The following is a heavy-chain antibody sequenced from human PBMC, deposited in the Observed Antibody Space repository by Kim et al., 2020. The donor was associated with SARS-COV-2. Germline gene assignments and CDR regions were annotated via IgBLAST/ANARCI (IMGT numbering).Heavy chain of an antibody. CDR1: GDSVSSNSAA. CDR2: TYYRSKWYN. CDR3: ARGKGCSSTSCYWGLGLVGATYNWFDP. D-gene: IGHD2-2*01. Sequence: SQTLSLTCAISGDSVSSNSAAWNWIRQSPSRGLEWLGRTYYRSKWYNDYAVSVKSRITINPDTSKNQFSLQLNSVTPEDTAVYYCARGKGCSSTSCYWGLGLVGATYNWFDPWGQGTLVTVSS. J-gene: IGHJ5*02. V-gene: IGHV6-1*01.